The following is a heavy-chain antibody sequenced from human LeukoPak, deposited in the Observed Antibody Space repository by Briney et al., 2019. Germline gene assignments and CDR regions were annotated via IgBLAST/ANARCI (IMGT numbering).Heavy chain of an antibody. CDR1: GGSISSYY. CDR3: ARGSDTAAGLY. V-gene: IGHV4-59*12. CDR2: IYYSGST. D-gene: IGHD6-13*01. Sequence: SETLSLTCTVSGGSISSYYWSWTRQPPGKGLEWIGFIYYSGSTNYNPSLKSRVTISVDTSKNQFSLKVSSVTAADTAVYYCARGSDTAAGLYWGQGTLVTVSS. J-gene: IGHJ4*02.